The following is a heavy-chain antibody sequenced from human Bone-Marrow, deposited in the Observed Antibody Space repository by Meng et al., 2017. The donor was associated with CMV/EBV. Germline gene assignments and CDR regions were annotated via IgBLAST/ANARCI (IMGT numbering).Heavy chain of an antibody. D-gene: IGHD6-19*01. CDR2: INHSGST. J-gene: IGHJ4*02. Sequence: SETLSLTCAVYGGSFSGYYWSWIRQPPGKGLEWIGEINHSGSTNYNPSLKSRVTISVDTSKNQFSLRLSAVTAADTAVYYCAKGRGAAGTPQPLDDWGQGTLVTVSS. CDR1: GGSFSGYY. CDR3: AKGRGAAGTPQPLDD. V-gene: IGHV4-34*01.